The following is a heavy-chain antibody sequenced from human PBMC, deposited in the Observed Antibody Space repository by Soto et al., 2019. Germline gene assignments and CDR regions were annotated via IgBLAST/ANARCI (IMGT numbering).Heavy chain of an antibody. V-gene: IGHV4-59*01. CDR2: VYSGGGT. J-gene: IGHJ6*02. CDR3: ARVNRRGYAGNDPPPLYYYGMDV. Sequence: PSETLSLTCTVSGGSLRGYSWSWIRQSPGKGLEWIGYVYSGGGTNYSPSFMGRVTISVDTTDNQFSLKLNSVTAADTAVYYCARVNRRGYAGNDPPPLYYYGMDVWGQGTTVT. D-gene: IGHD5-12*01. CDR1: GGSLRGYS.